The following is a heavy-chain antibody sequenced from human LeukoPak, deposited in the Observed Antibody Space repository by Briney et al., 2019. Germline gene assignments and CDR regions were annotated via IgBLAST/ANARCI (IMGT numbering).Heavy chain of an antibody. J-gene: IGHJ4*02. D-gene: IGHD6-13*01. V-gene: IGHV4-34*01. CDR1: GGSFSGYY. CDR2: INHSGST. CDR3: ARAQYRSSLDY. Sequence: PSETLSLTCAVYGGSFSGYYWSWIRQPPGKGLEWIGEINHSGSTNYNPSLKSRVTISVDTSKNQFSLKLSSVTAADTAVYYCARAQYRSSLDYWGQGTLVTVSS.